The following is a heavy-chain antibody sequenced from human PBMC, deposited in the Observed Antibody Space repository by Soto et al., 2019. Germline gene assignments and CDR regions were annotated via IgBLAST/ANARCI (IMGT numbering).Heavy chain of an antibody. J-gene: IGHJ4*02. CDR2: IYYSGST. CDR3: ARHEQVYDSSGYYLFDY. Sequence: PSETLSLTCTVSGGSISSSSYYWGWIRQPPGKGLEWIGSIYYSGSTYYNPSLKSRVTISVDTSKNQFSLKLSSVTAADTAVYYCARHEQVYDSSGYYLFDYWGQGTLVTVSS. D-gene: IGHD3-22*01. CDR1: GGSISSSSYY. V-gene: IGHV4-39*01.